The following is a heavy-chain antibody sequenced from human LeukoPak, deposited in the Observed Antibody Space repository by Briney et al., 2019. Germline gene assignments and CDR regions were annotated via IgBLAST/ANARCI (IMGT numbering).Heavy chain of an antibody. J-gene: IGHJ6*02. V-gene: IGHV1-69*04. D-gene: IGHD3-16*02. CDR2: IIPILGIA. CDR3: ARDSLWGSYRPYYYYYGMDV. Sequence: SVKVSCKASGGTFSSYAISWVRQAPGQGLEWMGRIIPILGIANYAQKFQGRVTITADKSTSTAYMELSSLRSEDTAVYYCARDSLWGSYRPYYYYYGMDVWGQGTTVTVSS. CDR1: GGTFSSYA.